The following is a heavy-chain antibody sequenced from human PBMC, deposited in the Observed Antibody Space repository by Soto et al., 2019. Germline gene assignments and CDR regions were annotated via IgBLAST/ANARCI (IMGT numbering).Heavy chain of an antibody. V-gene: IGHV3-74*01. Sequence: GSLRLSCAASGFTFSSYWMHWVRQAPGKGLVWVSRINSDGSSTSYADSVKGRFTISRDNAKNTLYLQMNSLRAEDTAVYYCARVDYYGSQHWFDPWGQGTLVTVSS. CDR3: ARVDYYGSQHWFDP. J-gene: IGHJ5*02. CDR2: INSDGSST. CDR1: GFTFSSYW. D-gene: IGHD3-10*01.